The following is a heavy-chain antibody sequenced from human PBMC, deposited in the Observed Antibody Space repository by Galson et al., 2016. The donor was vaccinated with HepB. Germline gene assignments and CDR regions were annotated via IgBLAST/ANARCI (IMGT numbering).Heavy chain of an antibody. J-gene: IGHJ4*02. Sequence: SLRLSCAASGFSFSTAGVSWVRQTPGRGLEWLSGITGRGDTTHYADSVRGRFTISRDNSKNTLYLYMNNLRIGDTAVYYCGKHGGFDYWGQGALVTVSS. CDR1: GFSFSTAG. V-gene: IGHV3-23*01. D-gene: IGHD3-16*01. CDR2: ITGRGDTT. CDR3: GKHGGFDY.